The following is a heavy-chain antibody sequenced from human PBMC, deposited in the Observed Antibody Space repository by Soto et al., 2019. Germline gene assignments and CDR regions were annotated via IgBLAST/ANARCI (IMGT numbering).Heavy chain of an antibody. D-gene: IGHD3-9*01. J-gene: IGHJ4*02. CDR2: IIPIFGTA. CDR3: ARDKALYYDILTGVAPLGY. CDR1: GGTFSSYA. Sequence: QVQLVQSGAEVKKPGSSVKVSCKASGGTFSSYAISWVRQAPGQGLEWMGGIIPIFGTANYAQKFKGRVTITANESTSTAYMELSSLRSEDTAVYYCARDKALYYDILTGVAPLGYWGQGTLVTVSS. V-gene: IGHV1-69*12.